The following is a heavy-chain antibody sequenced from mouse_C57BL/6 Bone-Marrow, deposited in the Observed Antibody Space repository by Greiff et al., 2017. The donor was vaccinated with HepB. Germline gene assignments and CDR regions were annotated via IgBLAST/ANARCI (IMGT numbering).Heavy chain of an antibody. CDR2: IDPETGGT. CDR1: GFTFNDYE. Sequence: QVQLQQSGAELVRPGASVTLSCKASGFTFNDYEMHWVKQTPVHGLEWIGAIDPETGGTAYNQKFKGKAILTADKSSSTAYLELRSLTSEYTAVYYYTNYYGSVLWFAYWGQGTLVTVSA. D-gene: IGHD1-1*01. CDR3: TNYYGSVLWFAY. J-gene: IGHJ3*01. V-gene: IGHV1-15*01.